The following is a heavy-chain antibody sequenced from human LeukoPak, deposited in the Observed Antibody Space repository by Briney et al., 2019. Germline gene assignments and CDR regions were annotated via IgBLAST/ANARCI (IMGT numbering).Heavy chain of an antibody. Sequence: PSETLSLTCTVSGGSISSGDYYWSWIRQPPGKGLEWVGYIYSSGSTYYNPSLKSRVTISVDTSKNQFSLKLSSVTAADTAVYYCARFFWSGSKGLDYWGQGTLVTVSS. CDR1: GGSISSGDYY. J-gene: IGHJ4*02. CDR2: IYSSGST. CDR3: ARFFWSGSKGLDY. V-gene: IGHV4-30-4*01. D-gene: IGHD3-3*01.